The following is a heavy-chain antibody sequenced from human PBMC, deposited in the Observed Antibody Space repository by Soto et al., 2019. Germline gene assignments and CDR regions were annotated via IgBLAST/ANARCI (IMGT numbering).Heavy chain of an antibody. V-gene: IGHV3-30*18. CDR2: ISYDGSNK. J-gene: IGHJ4*02. CDR3: AKGVVAATLNY. CDR1: GFTFSSYG. Sequence: QVQLVESGGSVIQPGRSLRLSCADSGFTFSSYGMHWVRQAPGKGLEWVAVISYDGSNKYYADSVKGRFTISRDNSKNTLYLQMNSLRAEDTAVYYCAKGVVAATLNYWGQGTLVTVSS. D-gene: IGHD2-15*01.